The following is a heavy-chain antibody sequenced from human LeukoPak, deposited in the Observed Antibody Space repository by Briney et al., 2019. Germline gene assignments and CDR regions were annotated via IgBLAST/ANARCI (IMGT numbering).Heavy chain of an antibody. CDR3: ARARYCSSTSCSYYMDV. J-gene: IGHJ6*03. CDR1: GGTFSSYA. D-gene: IGHD2-2*01. CDR2: IIPIFGTA. V-gene: IGHV1-69*13. Sequence: SVKVSCKASGGTFSSYAISWVLQAPGQGLEWMGGIIPIFGTANYAQKFQGRVTITADESTSTAYMELSSLRSEDTAVYYCARARYCSSTSCSYYMDVWGKGTTVTVSS.